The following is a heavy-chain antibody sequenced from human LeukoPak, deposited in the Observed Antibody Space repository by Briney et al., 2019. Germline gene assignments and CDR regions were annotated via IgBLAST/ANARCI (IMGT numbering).Heavy chain of an antibody. D-gene: IGHD6-13*01. Sequence: SETLSLTCTVSGGSISSYYWSWIRQPPGKGLEWIGYIYYSGSTNYNPSLKSRVTISVDTSKNQFSPKLSSVTAADTAVYYCASSYSSRRFDYWGQGTLVTVPS. J-gene: IGHJ4*02. CDR1: GGSISSYY. CDR2: IYYSGST. V-gene: IGHV4-59*01. CDR3: ASSYSSRRFDY.